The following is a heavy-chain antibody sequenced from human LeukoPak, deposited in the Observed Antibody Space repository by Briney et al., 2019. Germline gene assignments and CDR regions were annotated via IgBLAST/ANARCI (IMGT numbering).Heavy chain of an antibody. CDR1: GFTFTNYS. V-gene: IGHV3-21*01. CDR3: YPHYYGSGNLNWFDP. J-gene: IGHJ5*02. Sequence: GGSLRLSCAASGFTFTNYSMNWVRQTPGKGLEWVSSISSSSTYKYYADSVKGRFTISRDNARNSLYLQMNSLRVDDTAVYYCYPHYYGSGNLNWFDPWGQGTLVTVSS. CDR2: ISSSSTYK. D-gene: IGHD3-10*01.